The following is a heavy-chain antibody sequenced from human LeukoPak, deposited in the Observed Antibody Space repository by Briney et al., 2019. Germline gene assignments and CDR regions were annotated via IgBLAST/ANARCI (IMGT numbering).Heavy chain of an antibody. Sequence: SETLSLTCDVSGGSVTSTNWWTWVRQPPGKGLEWIGEVHLDGRTNYNPSLKSRLIMSVDLPENHISLKLTSVTAADTAVYHCARGPGGSGTRPPYTFYYGMDVWGQGTTVTVSS. CDR1: GGSVTSTNW. CDR2: VHLDGRT. V-gene: IGHV4-4*02. CDR3: ARGPGGSGTRPPYTFYYGMDV. J-gene: IGHJ6*02. D-gene: IGHD3-10*01.